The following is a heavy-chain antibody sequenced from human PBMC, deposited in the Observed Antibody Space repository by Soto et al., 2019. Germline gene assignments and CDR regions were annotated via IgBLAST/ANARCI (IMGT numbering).Heavy chain of an antibody. Sequence: ASVKVSCKASGYTFTNNYVVWVRQAPGQGLEWMGIINPSGGNTIYAQKFQDRVTMTSDTSASTIYIELSSLRSEDTAVYYCARDGGDCGYRLTYYYYIGMDVWGQGTTVTVSS. D-gene: IGHD2-21*02. V-gene: IGHV1-46*01. CDR1: GYTFTNNY. CDR3: ARDGGDCGYRLTYYYYIGMDV. J-gene: IGHJ6*02. CDR2: INPSGGNT.